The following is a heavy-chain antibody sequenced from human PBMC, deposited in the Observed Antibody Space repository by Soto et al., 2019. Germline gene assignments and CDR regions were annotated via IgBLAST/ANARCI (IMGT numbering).Heavy chain of an antibody. CDR1: GFTLSDHY. Sequence: GGSLRLSCAGSGFTLSDHYIDWVRQAPGKGMEWVGRSRDKAQGYSTAYAASVKGRFTTSRDESKNSVYLEMNSLKTEATAVYYCASWNPVGDWFDPWGQGTLVTVSS. V-gene: IGHV3-72*01. D-gene: IGHD3-16*01. J-gene: IGHJ5*02. CDR2: SRDKAQGYST. CDR3: ASWNPVGDWFDP.